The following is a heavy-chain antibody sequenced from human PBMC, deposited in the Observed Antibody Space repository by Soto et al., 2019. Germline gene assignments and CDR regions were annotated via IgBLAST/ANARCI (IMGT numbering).Heavy chain of an antibody. CDR3: ARDELATADAFDI. J-gene: IGHJ3*02. D-gene: IGHD5-12*01. CDR1: GFTVSSNY. Sequence: GGSLRLSCAASGFTVSSNYMSWVRQAPGKGLEWVSVIYSGGSTYYAGSVKGRFTISRDNSKNTLCLQINSLRAEYTAVYYCARDELATADAFDIWGQGTMVTVSS. V-gene: IGHV3-66*01. CDR2: IYSGGST.